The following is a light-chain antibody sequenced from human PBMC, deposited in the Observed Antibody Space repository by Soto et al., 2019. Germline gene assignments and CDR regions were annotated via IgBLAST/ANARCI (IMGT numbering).Light chain of an antibody. J-gene: IGLJ2*01. Sequence: SYELTQPPSVSVAPGQTARITCGGNNIGSKSVHWYQQKPGQALVLVVYDDSDRPSGIPERFSGSNSGNTATLTISRVEAGDEADYYCQVWDSSSDHRGVFGGGTKLTVL. CDR1: NIGSKS. CDR3: QVWDSSSDHRGV. CDR2: DDS. V-gene: IGLV3-21*02.